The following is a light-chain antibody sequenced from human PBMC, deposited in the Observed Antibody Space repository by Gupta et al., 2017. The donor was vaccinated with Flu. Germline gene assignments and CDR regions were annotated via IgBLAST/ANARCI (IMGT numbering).Light chain of an antibody. CDR3: QQYGSSPPLT. J-gene: IGKJ4*01. Sequence: EIVXTQSPXTLSLSXGERATLSCRASQSVSSSYLAWYQQKPGQAPRLLIYGASSRATGIPDRFSGSGSGTDFTLTISRLEPEDFAVYYCQQYGSSPPLTFGGGTKVEIK. CDR2: GAS. CDR1: QSVSSSY. V-gene: IGKV3-20*01.